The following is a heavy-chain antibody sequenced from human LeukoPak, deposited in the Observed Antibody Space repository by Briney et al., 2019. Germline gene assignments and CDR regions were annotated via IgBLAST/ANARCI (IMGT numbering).Heavy chain of an antibody. D-gene: IGHD5-12*01. CDR1: GFTFSSYG. Sequence: GRSLRLSCAASGFTFSSYGMHWVRQAPGKGLEWVAVISYVGSNKYYADSVKGRFTISRDNSKNTLYLQMNSLRAEDTAVYYCAKDWIKGYDSLWGQGTLVTVSS. CDR2: ISYVGSNK. J-gene: IGHJ4*02. V-gene: IGHV3-30*18. CDR3: AKDWIKGYDSL.